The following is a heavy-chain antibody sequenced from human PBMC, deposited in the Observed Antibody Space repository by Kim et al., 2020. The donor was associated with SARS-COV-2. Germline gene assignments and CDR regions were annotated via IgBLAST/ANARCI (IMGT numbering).Heavy chain of an antibody. D-gene: IGHD6-19*01. CDR3: VRLSSGSYYDD. V-gene: IGHV3-64*04. CDR1: GFTFSSYT. J-gene: IGHJ4*02. Sequence: GGSLRLSCSASGFTFSSYTMHWIRRTPGKGLKYVSAISGDGRNTFYSDSVKGRFTISRDNSKNTLYLQMTSLRPEDTAVYYCVRLSSGSYYDDCCQGTL. CDR2: ISGDGRNT.